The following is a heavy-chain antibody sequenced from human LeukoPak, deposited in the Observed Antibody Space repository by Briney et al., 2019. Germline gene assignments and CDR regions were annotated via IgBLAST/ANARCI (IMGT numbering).Heavy chain of an antibody. CDR1: GFTFSSYG. V-gene: IGHV3-33*01. D-gene: IGHD3-9*01. Sequence: GRSLRLSCAASGFTFSSYGMHWVRQAPGKGLEWVAVIWYDGSNKYYADSVKGRFTISGDNSKNTLYLQMNSLRAEDTAVYYCARDSADNYDILTGYYYYGMDVWGQGTTVTVSS. CDR2: IWYDGSNK. CDR3: ARDSADNYDILTGYYYYGMDV. J-gene: IGHJ6*02.